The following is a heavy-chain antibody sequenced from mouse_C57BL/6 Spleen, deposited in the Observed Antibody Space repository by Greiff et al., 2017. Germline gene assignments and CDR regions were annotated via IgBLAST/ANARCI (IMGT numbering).Heavy chain of an antibody. Sequence: VQLQQSGPELVKPGASVKISCKASGYTFTDYYMNWVKQSHGKSLEWIGDINTNNGGTSYNQKIKGKATLTVDKSTSSAYMELRSLTSEDSAVYYCARRRTIVLFDYGGQGTTLTVSS. CDR2: INTNNGGT. CDR3: ARRRTIVLFDY. J-gene: IGHJ2*01. CDR1: GYTFTDYY. V-gene: IGHV1-26*01. D-gene: IGHD2-12*01.